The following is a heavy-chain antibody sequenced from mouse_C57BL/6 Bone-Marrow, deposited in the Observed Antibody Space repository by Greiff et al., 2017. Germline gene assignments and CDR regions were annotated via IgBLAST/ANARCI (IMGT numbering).Heavy chain of an antibody. CDR1: GFSLTSYG. CDR2: IWSGGST. D-gene: IGHD4-1*02. CDR3: ASLQLFAY. J-gene: IGHJ3*01. Sequence: QVQLQQSGPGLVQPSQSLSITCTASGFSLTSYGVHWVRQSPGKGLEWLGGIWSGGSTDYNAAFISRLSISKDNSKSQVFFKMSRLQADDTAIYYCASLQLFAYWGQGTLVTVSA. V-gene: IGHV2-2*01.